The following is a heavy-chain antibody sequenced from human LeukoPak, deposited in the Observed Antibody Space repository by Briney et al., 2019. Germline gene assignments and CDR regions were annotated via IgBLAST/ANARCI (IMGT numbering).Heavy chain of an antibody. J-gene: IGHJ4*02. CDR1: GGSISSYY. D-gene: IGHD6-13*01. V-gene: IGHV4-59*08. CDR2: IYYSGST. Sequence: PSETLSLTCTVSGGSISSYYWSWIRQPPGKGLEWIGYIYYSGSTNYNPSLKSRVTISVDTSKNQFSLKLSSVTAADTAVYYCARLEGVAAAGFDYWGQGTLVTVSS. CDR3: ARLEGVAAAGFDY.